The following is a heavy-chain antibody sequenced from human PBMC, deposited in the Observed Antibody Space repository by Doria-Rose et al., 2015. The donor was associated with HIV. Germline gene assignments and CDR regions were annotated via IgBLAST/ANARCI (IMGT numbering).Heavy chain of an antibody. J-gene: IGHJ4*02. Sequence: QVQLQQWGPGLVKPSETLPLTCSVSGGSISHYYWGWIRQPPGKGLEYIGDIFYTGSTNYSPSLKSRVSISIDTSKNKFSLRLSSVTAADTAVYYCARVLSGTYDYWGQGTLVTVSS. CDR3: ARVLSGTYDY. V-gene: IGHV4-59*01. D-gene: IGHD1-26*01. CDR2: IFYTGST. CDR1: GGSISHYY.